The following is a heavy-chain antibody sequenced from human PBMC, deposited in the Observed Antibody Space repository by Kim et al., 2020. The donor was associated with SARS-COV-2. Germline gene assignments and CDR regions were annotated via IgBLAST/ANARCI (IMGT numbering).Heavy chain of an antibody. Sequence: SETLSLTCTVSGGSISSGGYYWSWIRQHPGKGLEWIGYIYYSGSTYYNPSLKSRVTISVDTSKNQFSLKLSSVTAVDTAVYYCARTPPHFLEWYPFDYWGQGTLVTVSS. V-gene: IGHV4-31*03. D-gene: IGHD3-3*01. CDR3: ARTPPHFLEWYPFDY. CDR1: GGSISSGGYY. J-gene: IGHJ4*02. CDR2: IYYSGST.